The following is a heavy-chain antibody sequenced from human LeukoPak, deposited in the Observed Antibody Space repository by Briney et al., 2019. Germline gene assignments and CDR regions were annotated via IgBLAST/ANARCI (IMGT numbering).Heavy chain of an antibody. CDR3: AREDQGNAFDI. J-gene: IGHJ3*02. CDR1: GGPINTGAYY. D-gene: IGHD2-2*01. Sequence: SQTLSLTCAVSGGPINTGAYYWSWIRQHPEKGLEWIGYIYYSGDTLYNPSLKRRVIVSLDMSKNQFSLRLNSVTAADTAVYYCAREDQGNAFDIWGQGTTVTVSS. V-gene: IGHV4-31*11. CDR2: IYYSGDT.